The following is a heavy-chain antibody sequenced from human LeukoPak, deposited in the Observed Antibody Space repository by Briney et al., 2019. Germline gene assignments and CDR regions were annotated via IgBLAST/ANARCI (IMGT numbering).Heavy chain of an antibody. J-gene: IGHJ4*02. Sequence: PGGSLRLSCAASGFTFSSYSMNWVRQAPGKGLEWVSYISSSSSTIYYADSVKGRFTISRDNAKNSLYPQMNSLRAEDTAVYYCARETVDIVATVGLDYWGQGTLVTVSS. D-gene: IGHD5-12*01. CDR2: ISSSSSTI. CDR3: ARETVDIVATVGLDY. V-gene: IGHV3-48*04. CDR1: GFTFSSYS.